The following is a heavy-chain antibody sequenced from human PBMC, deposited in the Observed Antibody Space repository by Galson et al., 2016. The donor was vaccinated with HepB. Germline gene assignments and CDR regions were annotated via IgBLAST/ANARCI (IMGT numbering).Heavy chain of an antibody. CDR2: IYYNGNI. CDR3: ARTGQTWLLFDY. J-gene: IGHJ4*02. Sequence: LSLTCTVSGGSISGGGYYWSWIRQHPGKGLEWIGYIYYNGNIYYNPSLKNRVTILVDTSKNQFSLKLSSVTAADTAVYYCARTGQTWLLFDYWGQGTLVTVSS. D-gene: IGHD3-22*01. CDR1: GGSISGGGYY. V-gene: IGHV4-31*03.